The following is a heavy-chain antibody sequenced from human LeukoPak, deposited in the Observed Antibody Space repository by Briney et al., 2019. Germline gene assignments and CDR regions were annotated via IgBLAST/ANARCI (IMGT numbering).Heavy chain of an antibody. Sequence: ASVKVSCKASGYGFSSYTITWVRQAPGQGLEWMGWISGHDGNTRYSQRFQDRITMTTDTSTSTAYMEMRSLRSDDTAVYYCARKKTFWLLDLRPTNDPLDLWGQGTKVTVTS. J-gene: IGHJ3*01. D-gene: IGHD3-3*01. CDR2: ISGHDGNT. CDR1: GYGFSSYT. CDR3: ARKKTFWLLDLRPTNDPLDL. V-gene: IGHV1-18*04.